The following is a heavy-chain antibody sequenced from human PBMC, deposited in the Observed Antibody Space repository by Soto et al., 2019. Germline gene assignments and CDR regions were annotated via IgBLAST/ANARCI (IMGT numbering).Heavy chain of an antibody. J-gene: IGHJ4*02. V-gene: IGHV4-61*01. Sequence: SETLSLTCSVSGGSISSGYDYWSWIRQPPGKGLEWIGYIYYSGSTNYNPSLKSRVTISVDTSKNQFSLKLSSVTAADTAVYYCARVTIAFSFDYWGQGTLVTVSS. D-gene: IGHD3-3*01. CDR1: GGSISSGYDY. CDR3: ARVTIAFSFDY. CDR2: IYYSGST.